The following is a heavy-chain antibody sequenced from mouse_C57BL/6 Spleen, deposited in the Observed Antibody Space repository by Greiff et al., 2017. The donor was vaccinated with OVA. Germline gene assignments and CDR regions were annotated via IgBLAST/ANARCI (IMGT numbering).Heavy chain of an antibody. CDR2: IWSDGST. V-gene: IGHV2-6*03. CDR1: GFSLTSYG. J-gene: IGHJ4*01. D-gene: IGHD3-2*02. Sequence: VKLVESGPGLVAPSQRLSITCTVSGFSLTSYGVHWVRQPPGKGLEWLVVIWSDGSTTYNSALKSRLSISKDNSKSQVFLKMNSLQTDDTAMYYCARLDSSGYGYAMDYWGQGTSVTVSS. CDR3: ARLDSSGYGYAMDY.